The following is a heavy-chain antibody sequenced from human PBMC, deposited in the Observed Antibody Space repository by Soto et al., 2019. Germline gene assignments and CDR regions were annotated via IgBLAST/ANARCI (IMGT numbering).Heavy chain of an antibody. Sequence: QVQLVQSGAEVKKPGSSVKVSCKASGGTFSSYAISWVRQAPGQGLEWMGGINPNSGGTNYAQKFQGRVTMTRDTSISTAYMELSRLRSDDTAVYYCARVKKGLLWFGEFNWFDPWGQGTLVTVSS. J-gene: IGHJ5*02. CDR2: INPNSGGT. CDR1: GGTFSSYA. V-gene: IGHV1-2*02. D-gene: IGHD3-10*01. CDR3: ARVKKGLLWFGEFNWFDP.